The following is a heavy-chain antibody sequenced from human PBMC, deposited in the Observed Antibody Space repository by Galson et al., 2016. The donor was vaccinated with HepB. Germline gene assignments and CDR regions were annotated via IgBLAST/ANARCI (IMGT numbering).Heavy chain of an antibody. CDR1: GFTFSSYA. D-gene: IGHD6-13*01. V-gene: IGHV3-23*01. Sequence: SLRLSCAASGFTFSSYAMPWVRQAPGRGLEWVSGISGGATATYHADSVKGRFAISRDHSKNTPFLQMNNLRAEDTALYYCAKVTRPGISAPRYGMDVWGKGTPVTVSS. CDR3: AKVTRPGISAPRYGMDV. J-gene: IGHJ6*04. CDR2: ISGGATAT.